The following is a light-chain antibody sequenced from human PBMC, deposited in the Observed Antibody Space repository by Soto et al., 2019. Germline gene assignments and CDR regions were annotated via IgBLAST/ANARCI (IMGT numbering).Light chain of an antibody. CDR1: QSISTW. J-gene: IGKJ1*01. CDR2: AAS. Sequence: DIQMPQSPSTVSAAVRDRVTITCRASQSISTWLAWYQQKPGKAPKLLIYAASTLESRVPSRFSGSGSGTEFDLTISNLQADDVAPYVCQQYDGYFPAFGQGNKVEIK. V-gene: IGKV1-5*01. CDR3: QQYDGYFPA.